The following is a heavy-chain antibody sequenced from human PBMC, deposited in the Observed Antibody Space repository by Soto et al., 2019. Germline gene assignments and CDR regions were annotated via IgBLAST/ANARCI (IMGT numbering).Heavy chain of an antibody. CDR1: GGTFSSYA. CDR2: IIPIFGTA. D-gene: IGHD3-10*01. V-gene: IGHV1-69*12. J-gene: IGHJ6*02. CDR3: ERDQGGSGGYFPYYSYGMDV. Sequence: QVQLVQSGAEVKKPGSSVKVSCKASGGTFSSYAISWVRQAPGQGLEWMGGIIPIFGTANYAQKFQGRVKITAEETTSTAYMELCSLRSEATAVHYCERDQGGSGGYFPYYSYGMDVWGQGTTVTFSS.